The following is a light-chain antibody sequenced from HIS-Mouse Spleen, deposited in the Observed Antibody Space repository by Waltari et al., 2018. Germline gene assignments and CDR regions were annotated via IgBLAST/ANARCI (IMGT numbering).Light chain of an antibody. CDR1: SSNIGSNY. V-gene: IGLV1-47*01. J-gene: IGLJ3*02. Sequence: QSVLTQPPSASGTPGQRVTISCSGSSSNIGSNYVYWYQQLPGTAPKLLIYRNNQRPSGVPDRFLGAKSGTSASLAISGLRSEDEADYYCAAWDDSLSGPVFGGGTKRTVL. CDR3: AAWDDSLSGPV. CDR2: RNN.